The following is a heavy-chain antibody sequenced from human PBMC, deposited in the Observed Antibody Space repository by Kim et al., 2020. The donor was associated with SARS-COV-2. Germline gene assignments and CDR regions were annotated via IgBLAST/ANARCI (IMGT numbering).Heavy chain of an antibody. Sequence: PSLKSRVTISVDTSKNQFSLKLSSVTAADTAVYYCARDDLKHYYYGMDVWGQGTTVTVSS. V-gene: IGHV4-59*01. J-gene: IGHJ6*02. CDR3: ARDDLKHYYYGMDV.